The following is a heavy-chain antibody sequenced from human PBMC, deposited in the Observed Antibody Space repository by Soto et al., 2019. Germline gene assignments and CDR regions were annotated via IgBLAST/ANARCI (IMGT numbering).Heavy chain of an antibody. V-gene: IGHV3-74*01. D-gene: IGHD2-8*01. Sequence: EVQLVESGGNVLQPGGSLRLSCAASGFISSSYWMHWVRQAPGKGLVWVSRINRDGSRTDYADSVKGRFAVSRDNAKNTVLLQMNRLRADDTAVYYLARGVNGYHYLDYWGQGTLVTVSS. J-gene: IGHJ4*02. CDR3: ARGVNGYHYLDY. CDR2: INRDGSRT. CDR1: GFISSSYW.